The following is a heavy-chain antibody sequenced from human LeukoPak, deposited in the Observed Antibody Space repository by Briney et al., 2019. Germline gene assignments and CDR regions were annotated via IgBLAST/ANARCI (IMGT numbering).Heavy chain of an antibody. V-gene: IGHV3-30*18. Sequence: GGSLRLSCAASGFTFSSYGMHWVRQAPGKGLEWVAVISYDGSNKYYADSVKGRFTISRDNSKNTLYLQMNSLRAEDTAVYYCAKTGSIAVSLGYWGRGTLVTVSS. CDR3: AKTGSIAVSLGY. D-gene: IGHD6-19*01. CDR1: GFTFSSYG. CDR2: ISYDGSNK. J-gene: IGHJ4*02.